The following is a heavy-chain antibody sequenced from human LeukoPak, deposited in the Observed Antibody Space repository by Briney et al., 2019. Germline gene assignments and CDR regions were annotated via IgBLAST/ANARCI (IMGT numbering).Heavy chain of an antibody. D-gene: IGHD1-26*01. CDR3: ARGRVKVGATTAGEDFCD. J-gene: IGHJ4*02. CDR1: GASVSGYY. Sequence: SDTLSLTCALYGASVSGYYWSWIRQPPGKGLEWIVEINHSGSTNYTPSLKSPLTISVDTSKNQFSLKLSSVTAADTAVYYCARGRVKVGATTAGEDFCDWGQGTMVTVSS. V-gene: IGHV4-34*01. CDR2: INHSGST.